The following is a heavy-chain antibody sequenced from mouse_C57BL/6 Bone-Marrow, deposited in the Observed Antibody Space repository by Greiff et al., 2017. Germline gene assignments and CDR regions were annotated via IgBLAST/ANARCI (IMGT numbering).Heavy chain of an antibody. Sequence: VQLQQPGAELVKPGASVKLSCKASGYTFTSYWMHWVKQRPGQGLEWIGMIHPNSGSTNYNEKFKSKATLTVDKASSTAYMQLSSLPSKDSAVYYCARDYYGSKGYVDYWGQCTTLTFSS. CDR3: ARDYYGSKGYVDY. CDR2: IHPNSGST. V-gene: IGHV1-64*01. CDR1: GYTFTSYW. J-gene: IGHJ2*01. D-gene: IGHD1-1*01.